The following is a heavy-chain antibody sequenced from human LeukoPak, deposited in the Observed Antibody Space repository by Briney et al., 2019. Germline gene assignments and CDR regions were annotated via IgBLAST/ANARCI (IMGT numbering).Heavy chain of an antibody. CDR3: AKDTTFLGNSYGYDY. D-gene: IGHD5-18*01. CDR2: ISFDGSDK. J-gene: IGHJ4*02. CDR1: GFTFSRYG. V-gene: IGHV3-30*18. Sequence: GGSLRLSCAASGFTFSRYGMYWVRQAPGKGLEWVTVISFDGSDKFYADSVKGRFTISRDNSKNTLYLQMNSLRAEDTAVYYCAKDTTFLGNSYGYDYWGQGTLVTVSS.